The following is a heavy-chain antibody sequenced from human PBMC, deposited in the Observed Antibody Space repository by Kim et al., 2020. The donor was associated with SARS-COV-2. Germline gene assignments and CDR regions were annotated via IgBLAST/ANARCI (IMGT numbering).Heavy chain of an antibody. J-gene: IGHJ4*02. Sequence: SETLSLTCIVSGGSISSYYWNWIRQPPGKGLEWVGSVYTSGSTNYNPSLTTRVTISLDKSNNQFSLMLSSVTAADTAVFYCARDGTNQLGQVWGQGTLVTVSS. CDR1: GGSISSYY. CDR3: ARDGTNQLGQV. V-gene: IGHV4-59*13. CDR2: VYTSGST. D-gene: IGHD2-2*01.